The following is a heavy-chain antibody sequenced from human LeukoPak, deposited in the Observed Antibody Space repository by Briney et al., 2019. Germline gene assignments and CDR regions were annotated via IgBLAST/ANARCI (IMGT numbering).Heavy chain of an antibody. Sequence: ASETLSLTCTVSGGSISSDNYSWSWIRQPAGKGLEWIGRDYTSGSTNYNPSLKSRVTISVDTSKNQFSLKLSSVTAADTAVYYCARGPTHQVLRFLEWSQPRRARTGTTNHNWFDPWGQGTLVTVSS. CDR1: GGSISSDNYS. V-gene: IGHV4-61*02. CDR3: ARGPTHQVLRFLEWSQPRRARTGTTNHNWFDP. D-gene: IGHD3-3*01. J-gene: IGHJ5*02. CDR2: DYTSGST.